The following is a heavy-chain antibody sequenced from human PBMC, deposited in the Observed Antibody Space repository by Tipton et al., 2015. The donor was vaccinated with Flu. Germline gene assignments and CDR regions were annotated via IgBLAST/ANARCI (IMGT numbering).Heavy chain of an antibody. CDR3: ARGMIRGVIQRLGCGMDV. D-gene: IGHD3-10*01. CDR2: IIPIFDTT. J-gene: IGHJ6*02. CDR1: GGTFSSYA. V-gene: IGHV1-69*01. Sequence: QLVQSGAEVKKPGSSVKVSCKASGGTFSSYAISWVRQAPGQGLERMGGIIPIFDTTNYAQKFQGRVTIIADESTSTAYMELSSLRSEDTAVYYCARGMIRGVIQRLGCGMDVWGPGTTVTVSS.